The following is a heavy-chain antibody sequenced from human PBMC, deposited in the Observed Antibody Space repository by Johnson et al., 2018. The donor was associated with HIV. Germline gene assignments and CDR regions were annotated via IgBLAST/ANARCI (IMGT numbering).Heavy chain of an antibody. CDR2: ISYDGANK. CDR1: GFTFSSYS. J-gene: IGHJ3*02. V-gene: IGHV3-30*04. CDR3: AKDLDRELLALWAFHT. D-gene: IGHD2-8*02. Sequence: QVQLVESGGGVVQPGRSLRLSCAASGFTFSSYSMHWVRQAPAKGLEWVAIISYDGANKYYSGSVRGRFTISRDNSRNTLNLQMDSLREDDTAVYYCAKDLDRELLALWAFHTWGQGTVVTVSA.